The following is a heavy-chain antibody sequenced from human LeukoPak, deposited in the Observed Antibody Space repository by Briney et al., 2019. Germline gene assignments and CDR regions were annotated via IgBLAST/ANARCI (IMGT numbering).Heavy chain of an antibody. CDR3: AKDHRVYANSAFLDS. CDR2: IPFYSSNK. Sequence: GGSLRLSCAASGFTFSNYGMDWVRQAPGKGVEWVTFIPFYSSNKYYPDSVKCRFTISTDNSKNTLYLQMNSLRAQDTAVYYCAKDHRVYANSAFLDSWGQGTLVTVSS. D-gene: IGHD3-22*01. V-gene: IGHV3-30*02. J-gene: IGHJ4*02. CDR1: GFTFSNYG.